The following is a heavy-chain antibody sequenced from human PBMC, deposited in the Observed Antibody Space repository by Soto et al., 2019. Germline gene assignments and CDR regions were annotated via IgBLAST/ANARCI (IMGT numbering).Heavy chain of an antibody. D-gene: IGHD4-17*01. Sequence: ASVKVSCKASGYTFTSYDINWVRQATGQGLEWMGWMNPNSGNTGYAQKFQGRVTMTRNTSISTAYMELSSLRSEDTAVYYCARGGRWTTVTEYWGQGTLVTVSS. CDR3: ARGGRWTTVTEY. V-gene: IGHV1-8*01. J-gene: IGHJ4*02. CDR2: MNPNSGNT. CDR1: GYTFTSYD.